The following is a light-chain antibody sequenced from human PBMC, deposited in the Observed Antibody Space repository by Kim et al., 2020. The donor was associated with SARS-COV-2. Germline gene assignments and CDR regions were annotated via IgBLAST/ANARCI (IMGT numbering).Light chain of an antibody. V-gene: IGKV3-20*01. J-gene: IGKJ2*01. CDR1: QSLSSGA. CDR2: DAS. Sequence: LSPGERATLSCRASQSLSSGALAWYQQKPGQTPRLLIYDASIRATGIADRFSGSGSGTDFTLTISRLEPEDFAVYYCQKYGNSPYTFGQGTKLEI. CDR3: QKYGNSPYT.